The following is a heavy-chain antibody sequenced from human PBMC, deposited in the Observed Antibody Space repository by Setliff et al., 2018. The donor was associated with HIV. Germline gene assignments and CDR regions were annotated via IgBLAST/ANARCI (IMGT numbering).Heavy chain of an antibody. V-gene: IGHV1-8*02. Sequence: ASVKVSCKASGYTFTSYDINWVRQATGQGLEWMGWMNPNSGNTGYAQKFQGRVTMTRNTSISTAYMELSSLRSEDTAVYYCARGGYYYGSGKGNWFHPWGQGTLGTAPQ. D-gene: IGHD3-10*01. CDR1: GYTFTSYD. CDR3: ARGGYYYGSGKGNWFHP. CDR2: MNPNSGNT. J-gene: IGHJ5*02.